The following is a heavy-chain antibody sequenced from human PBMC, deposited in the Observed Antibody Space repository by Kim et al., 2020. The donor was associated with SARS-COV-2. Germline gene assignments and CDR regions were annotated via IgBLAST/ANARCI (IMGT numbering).Heavy chain of an antibody. CDR1: GGSISSYY. V-gene: IGHV4-59*13. CDR2: IYYSGST. Sequence: SETLSLTCTVSGGSISSYYWSWIRQPPGKGLEWIGYIYYSGSTNYNPSLKSRVTISVDTSKNQFSLKLSSVTAADTAVYYCARSDSISYGYYFDYWGQGTLVTVSS. D-gene: IGHD5-18*01. CDR3: ARSDSISYGYYFDY. J-gene: IGHJ4*02.